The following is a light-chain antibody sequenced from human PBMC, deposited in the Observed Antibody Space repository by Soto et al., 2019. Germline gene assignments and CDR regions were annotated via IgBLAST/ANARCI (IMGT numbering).Light chain of an antibody. J-gene: IGKJ2*01. CDR2: RAS. CDR1: QSVSSSF. CDR3: QQYNNWPYT. V-gene: IGKV3-20*01. Sequence: EIVLTQSPDTLSLSPGERATLSCRASQSVSSSFLAWYHQKPGQAPRLLIYRASSRATGIPDRFTGSGSGTDFTLTISRLEPEDFAVYYCQQYNNWPYTFGQGTKLEIK.